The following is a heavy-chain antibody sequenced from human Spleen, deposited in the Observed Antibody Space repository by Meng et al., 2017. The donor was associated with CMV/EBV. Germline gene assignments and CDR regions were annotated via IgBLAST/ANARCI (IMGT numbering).Heavy chain of an antibody. Sequence: SVKVSCKASGYTFTSYGISWVRQAPGQGLEWMGGIIPIFDTTNYAQKFQGRVTITTDESTSTAYVELSSLRSDDTAVYYCARGSLVIPAAKYAENYSYGMDVWGQGTTVTVSS. J-gene: IGHJ6*02. CDR2: IIPIFDTT. V-gene: IGHV1-69*05. D-gene: IGHD2-2*01. CDR3: ARGSLVIPAAKYAENYSYGMDV. CDR1: GYTFTSYG.